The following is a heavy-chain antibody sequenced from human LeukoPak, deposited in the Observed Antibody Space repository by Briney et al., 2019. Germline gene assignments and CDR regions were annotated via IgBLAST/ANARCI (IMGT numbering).Heavy chain of an antibody. V-gene: IGHV1-2*02. CDR1: GYTFTGYY. CDR2: INPNSGGT. D-gene: IGHD3-22*01. J-gene: IGHJ4*02. Sequence: ASVKLSCKASGYTFTGYYMFWVRQAPGQGLEWMGWINPNSGGTNYAQKFQGRVTLTRDTSISTAYIELSRLRSDDTAVYYCATYYLDTSARDWGQGTLVTVSS. CDR3: ATYYLDTSARD.